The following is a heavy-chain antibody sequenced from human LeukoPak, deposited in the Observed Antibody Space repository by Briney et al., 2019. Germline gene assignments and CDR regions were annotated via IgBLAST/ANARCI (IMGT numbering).Heavy chain of an antibody. Sequence: ASVKVSCKASVGTFSSYAISWVRQAPGQGLEWMGGIIPIFGTANYAQKFQGRVTITADESTSTAYIELSSLRSEDTAVYYCAGPLNYDFWSAVKGGYYYYYMDVWGKGTTVTVSS. CDR2: IIPIFGTA. D-gene: IGHD3-3*01. J-gene: IGHJ6*03. CDR1: VGTFSSYA. CDR3: AGPLNYDFWSAVKGGYYYYYMDV. V-gene: IGHV1-69*13.